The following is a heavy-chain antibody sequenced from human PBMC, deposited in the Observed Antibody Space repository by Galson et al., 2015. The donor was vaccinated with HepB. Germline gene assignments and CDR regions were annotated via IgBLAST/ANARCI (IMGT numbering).Heavy chain of an antibody. CDR2: IYHSGST. V-gene: IGHV4-4*02. CDR1: GGSISSSNW. D-gene: IGHD3-16*02. J-gene: IGHJ4*02. Sequence: ETLSLTCAVSGGSISSSNWWSWVRQPPGKGLEWIGEIYHSGSTNYNPSLKSRVTISVDKSKNQFSLKLSSVTAADTAVYYCARAGIMITFGGVIGLDYWGQGTLVTVSS. CDR3: ARAGIMITFGGVIGLDY.